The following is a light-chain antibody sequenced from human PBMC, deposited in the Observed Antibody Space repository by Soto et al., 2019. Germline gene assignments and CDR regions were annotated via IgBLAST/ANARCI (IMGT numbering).Light chain of an antibody. CDR2: DVS. J-gene: IGLJ1*01. V-gene: IGLV2-14*01. Sequence: QSVLTQPASVSGSPGQSITISCTGTSSDVGGYNYVSWYQQHPGKAPKLMIYDVSNRPSGVSNRFSGSKSGNTASLGISGLQAEDEADYYCSSYTSSSTRVFGTGTKVTVL. CDR1: SSDVGGYNY. CDR3: SSYTSSSTRV.